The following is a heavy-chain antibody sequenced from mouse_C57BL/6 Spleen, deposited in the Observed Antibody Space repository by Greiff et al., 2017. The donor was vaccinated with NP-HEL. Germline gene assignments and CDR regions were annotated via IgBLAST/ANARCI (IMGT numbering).Heavy chain of an antibody. Sequence: VQLQQSGPVLVKPGASVKMSCKASGYTFTDYYMNWVKQSHGKSLEWIGVINPYNGGTSYNQKFKGKATLTVDKSSSTAYMELTSLTSEDSAVYYCARLIYYYGSSFDYWGQGTTLTVSS. CDR3: ARLIYYYGSSFDY. V-gene: IGHV1-19*01. CDR1: GYTFTDYY. CDR2: INPYNGGT. D-gene: IGHD1-1*01. J-gene: IGHJ2*01.